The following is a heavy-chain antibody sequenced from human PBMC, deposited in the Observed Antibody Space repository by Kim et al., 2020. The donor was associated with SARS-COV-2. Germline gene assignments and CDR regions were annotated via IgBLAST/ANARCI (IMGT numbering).Heavy chain of an antibody. D-gene: IGHD2-2*01. V-gene: IGHV1-69*01. CDR3: ASGDCSSTSCYDY. J-gene: IGHJ4*02. Sequence: YAQKVQGRVTITADESTSTAYMELSSLRSEDTAVYYCASGDCSSTSCYDYWGQGTLVTVSS.